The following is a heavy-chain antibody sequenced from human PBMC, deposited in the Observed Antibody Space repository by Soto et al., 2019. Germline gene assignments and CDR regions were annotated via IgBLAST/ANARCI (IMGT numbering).Heavy chain of an antibody. CDR1: GFTFSSYW. V-gene: IGHV3-74*01. D-gene: IGHD3-3*01. J-gene: IGHJ4*02. Sequence: GGSLRLSCAASGFTFSSYWMHWVRQAPGKGLVWVSRINSDGSSTSYADSVKGRFTISRDNAKNTLYLQMNSLRAEDTAVYYCARERDFWPRYYFDYWGQGTLVTVSS. CDR2: INSDGSST. CDR3: ARERDFWPRYYFDY.